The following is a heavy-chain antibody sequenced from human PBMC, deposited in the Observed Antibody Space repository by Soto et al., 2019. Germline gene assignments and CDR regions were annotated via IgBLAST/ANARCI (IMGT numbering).Heavy chain of an antibody. CDR3: ARRVTDIVVVPDGAGWFDP. V-gene: IGHV4-59*08. D-gene: IGHD2-2*01. J-gene: IGHJ5*02. CDR2: IYYSGST. Sequence: SETLSLTCTVSGGSISSYYWSWIRQPPGKGLEWIGYIYYSGSTNYNPSLKSRVTISVDTSKNQFSLKLSSVTAADTAVYYCARRVTDIVVVPDGAGWFDPWGQGTLVTVSS. CDR1: GGSISSYY.